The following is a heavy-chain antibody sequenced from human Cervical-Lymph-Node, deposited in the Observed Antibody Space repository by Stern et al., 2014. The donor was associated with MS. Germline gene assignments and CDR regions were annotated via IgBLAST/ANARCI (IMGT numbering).Heavy chain of an antibody. CDR2: ISGRGTRT. Sequence: EVQLVESGGGFVQPGDSLRLSCVGSGFTFSSYGLSWVRRAPGKGLEWVSAISGRGTRTIYGDSVQGRFTISRDNFKDTLTLQMNGLTADDTALYYCAKERTGYSDILTGYFDSWGQGTLVTVSS. D-gene: IGHD3-9*01. CDR1: GFTFSSYG. CDR3: AKERTGYSDILTGYFDS. J-gene: IGHJ4*02. V-gene: IGHV3-23*04.